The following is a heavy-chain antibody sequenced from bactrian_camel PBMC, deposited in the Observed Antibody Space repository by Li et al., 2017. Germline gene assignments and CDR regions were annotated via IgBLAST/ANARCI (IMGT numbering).Heavy chain of an antibody. CDR3: APDSSPQMGCY. Sequence: HVQLVESGGGSVQAGGSLRLSCTASGDTYSRACMAWFRQPPGQEREGVGTIDSDGTTTYMDSVKGRFTISQDKAKNTLYLQMNSLKPEDTAMNYCAPDSSPQMGCYWTRGTQVTVS. D-gene: IGHD5*01. J-gene: IGHJ4*01. CDR1: GDTYSRAC. V-gene: IGHV3S53*01. CDR2: IDSDGTT.